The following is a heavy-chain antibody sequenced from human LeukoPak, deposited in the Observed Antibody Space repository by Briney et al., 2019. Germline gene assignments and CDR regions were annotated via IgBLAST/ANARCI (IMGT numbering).Heavy chain of an antibody. J-gene: IGHJ2*01. CDR1: GYTFTVYY. D-gene: IGHD1-26*01. Sequence: ASVTVSFTASGYTFTVYYMHGVRQPPGQGHEWMGWRNPNSGGTNYAQKFQGGVTMTRATSISTAYMELSRLRSDDTAVYYCAKVGATTFPWYFDLWGRGTLVTVSS. CDR3: AKVGATTFPWYFDL. CDR2: RNPNSGGT. V-gene: IGHV1-2*02.